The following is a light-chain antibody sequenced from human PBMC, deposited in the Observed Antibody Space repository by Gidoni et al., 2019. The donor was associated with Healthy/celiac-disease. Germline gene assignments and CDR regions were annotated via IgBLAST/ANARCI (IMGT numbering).Light chain of an antibody. CDR2: AAS. J-gene: IGKJ2*01. Sequence: DIQMTQSPSSLSASVGDRVTITCRASQSISSYLNWYQQKPGKAPKLLIYAASSLQSGVPSRFSCSGSGTDFTLTISSLQPEDFATYYCQQSYSTPMYTFGPGPPLE. CDR3: QQSYSTPMYT. CDR1: QSISSY. V-gene: IGKV1-39*01.